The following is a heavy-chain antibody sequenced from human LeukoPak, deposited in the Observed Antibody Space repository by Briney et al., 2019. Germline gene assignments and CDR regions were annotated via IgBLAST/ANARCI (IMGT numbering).Heavy chain of an antibody. CDR2: IYTSGST. CDR3: ARDRGKWELHY. V-gene: IGHV4-4*07. CDR1: GGSVNSYY. Sequence: PSETLSLTCTVSGGSVNSYYWSWIRQPAGKGLEWIGRIYTSGSTNYNPSLKSRVTISVDTSKNQFSLKLSSVTAADTAVYYCARDRGKWELHYWGQGTLVTVSS. J-gene: IGHJ4*02. D-gene: IGHD1-26*01.